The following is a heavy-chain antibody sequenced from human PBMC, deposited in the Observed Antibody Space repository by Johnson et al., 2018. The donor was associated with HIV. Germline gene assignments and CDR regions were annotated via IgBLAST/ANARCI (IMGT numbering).Heavy chain of an antibody. V-gene: IGHV3-11*04. Sequence: QVQLVESGGGLVTPGGSLRLSCAASGFSFSDYYMSWIRQAPGKGLEWVSYISSSGTNIDYADSVKGRFTISRDNAENSLYLQMNSLLPEDTAVYYCAKSDSGYDAFDIWGQGTMVTVSS. D-gene: IGHD5-12*01. CDR1: GFSFSDYY. J-gene: IGHJ3*02. CDR2: ISSSGTNI. CDR3: AKSDSGYDAFDI.